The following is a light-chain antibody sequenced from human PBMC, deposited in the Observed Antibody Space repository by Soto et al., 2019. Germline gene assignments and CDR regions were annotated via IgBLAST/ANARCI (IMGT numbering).Light chain of an antibody. V-gene: IGLV2-8*01. CDR1: SSDVGAYDY. Sequence: SALTQPPSASGSPGRSVTISCTGTSSDVGAYDYVSWYQQHPGKAPKLMIYKINKRPSGVPDRFSGSKSGNTASLTVSGLQAEDEADYYCSSFAGSNNFPYVFGTGTKVTVL. J-gene: IGLJ1*01. CDR2: KIN. CDR3: SSFAGSNNFPYV.